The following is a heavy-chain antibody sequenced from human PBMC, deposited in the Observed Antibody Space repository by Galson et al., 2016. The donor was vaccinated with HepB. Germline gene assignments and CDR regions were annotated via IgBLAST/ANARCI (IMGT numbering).Heavy chain of an antibody. V-gene: IGHV5-51*01. CDR2: FYPGDSDA. CDR1: GYNFINFW. D-gene: IGHD3-10*01. J-gene: IGHJ3*02. Sequence: QSGAEVKKPGESLKISCKGSGYNFINFWIGWVRQMPGKGLEWTGLFYPGDSDATYSPSFEGQVTISVDKSNSTAYLQWSSLKASDTAMYYCAGIGEATLVRGATGAFDIWGQGTMVIVSS. CDR3: AGIGEATLVRGATGAFDI.